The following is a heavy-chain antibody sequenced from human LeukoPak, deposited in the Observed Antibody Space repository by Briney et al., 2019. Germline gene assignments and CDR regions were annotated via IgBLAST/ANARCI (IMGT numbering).Heavy chain of an antibody. D-gene: IGHD6-19*01. Sequence: GRSLRLSCAASGFTFDDYAMHWVRQAPGKGLEWVSGISWNSGSIGYADSVKGRFTISRDNAKNSLYLQMNSLRAEDTALYYCARENVLAVAARDYYHGMDVWGQGTTVTVSS. V-gene: IGHV3-9*01. CDR3: ARENVLAVAARDYYHGMDV. CDR2: ISWNSGSI. CDR1: GFTFDDYA. J-gene: IGHJ6*02.